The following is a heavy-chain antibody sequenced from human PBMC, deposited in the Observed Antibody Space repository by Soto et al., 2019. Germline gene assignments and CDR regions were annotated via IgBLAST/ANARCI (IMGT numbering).Heavy chain of an antibody. CDR2: ISAYNGNT. Sequence: QVQLVQSGAEVKKPGASVKVSCKASGYTFTSYGISWVRQAPGQGLEWMGWISAYNGNTNYAQKLQGRVTMTTDTATSTAYMELRSLISEDTAVYYCARDLSSYGDYCAFDIWGQGPMVTVSS. CDR3: ARDLSSYGDYCAFDI. V-gene: IGHV1-18*01. D-gene: IGHD4-17*01. CDR1: GYTFTSYG. J-gene: IGHJ3*02.